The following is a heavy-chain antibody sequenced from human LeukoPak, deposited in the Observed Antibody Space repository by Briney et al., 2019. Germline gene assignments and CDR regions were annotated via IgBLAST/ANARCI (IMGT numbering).Heavy chain of an antibody. CDR3: ARDYFTFGGAIVAS. CDR2: IDTTTNFI. D-gene: IGHD3-16*02. J-gene: IGHJ5*02. Sequence: GSLRLSCEASGFTFTTYSMTWVRQAPGMGLEWVSSIDTTTNFIFYSDSVRGRFTISRDNAKNSLYLQMNSLRAEDTAVYYCARDYFTFGGAIVASWGQGTLVTVSS. V-gene: IGHV3-21*01. CDR1: GFTFTTYS.